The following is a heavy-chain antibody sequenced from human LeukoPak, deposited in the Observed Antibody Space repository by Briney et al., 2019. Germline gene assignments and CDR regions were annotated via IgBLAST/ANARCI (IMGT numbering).Heavy chain of an antibody. Sequence: GGSLRLSCSASGFSFSTYAMSWVRQAAGKGLEWVSAIGGTGIDTYYADSVRGRFTISRDNSKNTVFLHMNRLRAEDTALYFCAKSFGPGSFFDYWGQGILVTVSS. CDR2: IGGTGIDT. J-gene: IGHJ4*02. CDR3: AKSFGPGSFFDY. V-gene: IGHV3-23*01. D-gene: IGHD3-10*01. CDR1: GFSFSTYA.